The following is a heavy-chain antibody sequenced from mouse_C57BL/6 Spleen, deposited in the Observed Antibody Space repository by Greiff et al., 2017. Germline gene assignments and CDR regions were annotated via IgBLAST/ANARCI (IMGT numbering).Heavy chain of an antibody. CDR3: TTGYDSAWFAY. D-gene: IGHD2-4*01. V-gene: IGHV14-4*01. CDR2: IDPENGDT. CDR1: GFNIKDDY. J-gene: IGHJ3*01. Sequence: EVKLMESGAELVRPGASVKLSCTASGFNIKDDYMHWVKQRPEQGLEWIGWIDPENGDTEYASKFQGKATITADTSSNTAYLQLSSLTSEDTAVYYCTTGYDSAWFAYWGQGTLVTVSA.